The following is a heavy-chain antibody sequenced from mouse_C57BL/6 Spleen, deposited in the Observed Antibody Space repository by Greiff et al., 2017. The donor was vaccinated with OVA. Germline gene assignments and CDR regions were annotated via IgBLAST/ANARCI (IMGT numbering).Heavy chain of an antibody. D-gene: IGHD3-2*02. CDR2: INPNNGGP. J-gene: IGHJ3*01. CDR3: ARWGSSGSFAY. Sequence: VHVKQSGPELVKPGASVKIPCKASGYTFTDYNMDWVKQSHGKSLEWIGDINPNNGGPIYNQKFKGKATLTVDKSSSTAYMELRSLTSEDTAVYYCARWGSSGSFAYWGQGTLVTVSA. CDR1: GYTFTDYN. V-gene: IGHV1-18*01.